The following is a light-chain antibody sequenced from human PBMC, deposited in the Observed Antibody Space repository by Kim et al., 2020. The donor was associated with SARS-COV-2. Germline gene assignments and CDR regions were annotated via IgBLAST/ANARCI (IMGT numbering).Light chain of an antibody. CDR1: SSDVGAYNF. CDR2: DVT. V-gene: IGLV2-14*03. CDR3: VSSTVTTAPL. J-gene: IGLJ2*01. Sequence: QSALTQPASVSGSPGQSITISCTGTSSDVGAYNFVSWLQHHPGKAPRLIIYDVTKRPSGVSDRFSGSKSGNTASLTISGLQAEDEADYYCVSSTVTTAPLFGGGTKVTVL.